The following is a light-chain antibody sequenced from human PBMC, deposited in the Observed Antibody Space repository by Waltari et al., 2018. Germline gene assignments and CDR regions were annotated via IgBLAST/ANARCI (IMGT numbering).Light chain of an antibody. CDR1: QSVSSSY. CDR2: GAS. J-gene: IGKJ5*01. Sequence: EIVLTQSPGTLSLSPGERATLSCRVSQSVSSSYLAWYQQKPGQAPRLGIHGASSRAAAIPDRFSGSGSGTDFTLTISRLEPEDFAVYFCQQYAYTPITFGQGTRLEIK. V-gene: IGKV3-20*01. CDR3: QQYAYTPIT.